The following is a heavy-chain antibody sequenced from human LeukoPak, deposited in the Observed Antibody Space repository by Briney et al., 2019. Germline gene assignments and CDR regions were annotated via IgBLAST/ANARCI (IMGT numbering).Heavy chain of an antibody. CDR3: ATSRPGNYFPNY. CDR2: MNPNSGNT. V-gene: IGHV1-8*03. J-gene: IGHJ4*02. D-gene: IGHD2/OR15-2a*01. Sequence: ASVKVSCKASGYTFTSYDINWVRQATGQGLEWTGWMNPNSGNTGYAQKFQGRVTITRNTSISAAYMELSSLRSEDTAVYYCATSRPGNYFPNYWGQGTLVTVSS. CDR1: GYTFTSYD.